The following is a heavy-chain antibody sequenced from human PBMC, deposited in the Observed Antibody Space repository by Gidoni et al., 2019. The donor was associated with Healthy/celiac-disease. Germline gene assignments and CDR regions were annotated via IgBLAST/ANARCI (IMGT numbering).Heavy chain of an antibody. J-gene: IGHJ6*02. V-gene: IGHV1-2*02. CDR3: ASLWARWGLHYYYYYGMDV. D-gene: IGHD3-16*01. CDR2: INPYSGGT. CDR1: GYTFTGSY. Sequence: QVQLVQSGAEVKKPGASVKVSCKASGYTFTGSYLHWVRQAPGQGLEWMGWINPYSGGTNYAQKFQGRVTMNRDTSISTAYMELSRLRSDDTAVYYCASLWARWGLHYYYYYGMDVWGQGTTVTVSS.